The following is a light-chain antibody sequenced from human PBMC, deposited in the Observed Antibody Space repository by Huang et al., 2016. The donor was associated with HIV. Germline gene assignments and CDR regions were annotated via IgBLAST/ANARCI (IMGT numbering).Light chain of an antibody. Sequence: EIVLTQSPATLSVSPGERATLSCRASQSLTITLAWYQQRPGQAPRLRIYGPSTRASGVPARFSGSGSGTDFTLTINSLQSEDFGVYYCQQHDTWPWTFGQGTKVENK. J-gene: IGKJ1*01. CDR2: GPS. CDR3: QQHDTWPWT. V-gene: IGKV3-15*01. CDR1: QSLTIT.